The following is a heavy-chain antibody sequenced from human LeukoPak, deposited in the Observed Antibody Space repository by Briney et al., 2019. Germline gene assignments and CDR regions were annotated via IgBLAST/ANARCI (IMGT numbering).Heavy chain of an antibody. CDR1: GGSISSGDYY. CDR2: IYYSGST. V-gene: IGHV4-30-4*08. Sequence: PSETLSLTCTDSGGSISSGDYYWSWIRQPPGKGLEWIGYIYYSGSTYYNPSLKSRVTISVDTSKNQFSLKLSSVTAADTAVYYCARYQPLRGFDYWGQGTLVTVSS. D-gene: IGHD2-2*01. J-gene: IGHJ4*02. CDR3: ARYQPLRGFDY.